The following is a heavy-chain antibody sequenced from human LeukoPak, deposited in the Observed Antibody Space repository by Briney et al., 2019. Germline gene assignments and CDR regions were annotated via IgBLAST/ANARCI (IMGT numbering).Heavy chain of an antibody. CDR1: GFTVSSNY. CDR2: IYSGGST. Sequence: PGGSLRLSCAASGFTVSSNYMSWVRQAPGKGLEWVSVIYSGGSTYYADSVKGRFTISRDNSKNTLYLQMNSLRAEDTAVYYCALTVTTNYYYYYMDVWGKGTTVTISS. J-gene: IGHJ6*03. D-gene: IGHD4-17*01. V-gene: IGHV3-53*01. CDR3: ALTVTTNYYYYYMDV.